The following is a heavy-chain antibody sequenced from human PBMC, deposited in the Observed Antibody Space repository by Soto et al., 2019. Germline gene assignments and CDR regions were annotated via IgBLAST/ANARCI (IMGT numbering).Heavy chain of an antibody. J-gene: IGHJ1*01. Sequence: QVQLQESGPGLVKPSETLSLTCTVSGGSINTGTYYWTWIRQRPGKGLEWIGYIYYNGNTYYSPSLKSRLTISIDTSKTRFSLNLTSVTAADTAVYHCATETGTHGFGSWGPGTLVTVSS. V-gene: IGHV4-31*03. CDR1: GGSINTGTYY. CDR2: IYYNGNT. D-gene: IGHD1-1*01. CDR3: ATETGTHGFGS.